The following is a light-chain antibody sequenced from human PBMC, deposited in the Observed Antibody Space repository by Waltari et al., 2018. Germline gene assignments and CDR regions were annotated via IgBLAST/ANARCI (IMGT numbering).Light chain of an antibody. CDR1: QIITKHY. J-gene: IGKJ1*01. Sequence: EVVLTQSPGTLSLSPGERATLSCRANQIITKHYLAWYQQKPGQSPRLLIYGASSRATGIPDRFSGSGSGTDFTLTITRLAPEDFAMYYCQQYDHSPWTFGQGTKVEIQ. V-gene: IGKV3-20*01. CDR3: QQYDHSPWT. CDR2: GAS.